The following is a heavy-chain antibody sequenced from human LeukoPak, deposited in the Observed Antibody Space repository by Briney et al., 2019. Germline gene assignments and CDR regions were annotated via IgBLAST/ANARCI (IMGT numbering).Heavy chain of an antibody. Sequence: ASVKVSCKASGGTFSSYAISWVRQAPGQGLEWMGGIIPIFGTANYAQKFQGRVTITTDESTSTAYMELSSLRSEDTAVYYCALYCTNGVCPGEDFDYWGQGTLVTVSS. D-gene: IGHD2-8*01. CDR2: IIPIFGTA. V-gene: IGHV1-69*05. CDR1: GGTFSSYA. J-gene: IGHJ4*02. CDR3: ALYCTNGVCPGEDFDY.